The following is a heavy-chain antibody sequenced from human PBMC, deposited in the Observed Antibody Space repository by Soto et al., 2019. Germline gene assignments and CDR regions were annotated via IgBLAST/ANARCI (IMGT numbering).Heavy chain of an antibody. Sequence: QVQLVESGGGVVQPGRSLRLSCEASGFTFSRYGMHWVRQAPGKGLEWVAVLWYDGSNKYYADSVKGRFTISRDNSKHTLYLQTNSLRAEDTAVYSWARLGDGMDVWGQGTTVTVSS. CDR1: GFTFSRYG. CDR2: LWYDGSNK. CDR3: ARLGDGMDV. J-gene: IGHJ6*02. V-gene: IGHV3-33*01.